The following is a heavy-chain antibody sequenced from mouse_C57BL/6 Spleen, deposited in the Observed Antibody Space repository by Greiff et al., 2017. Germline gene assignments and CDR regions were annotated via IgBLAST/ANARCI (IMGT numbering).Heavy chain of an antibody. CDR2: INPYNDGT. CDR1: GYTFTAYN. D-gene: IGHD2-4*01. V-gene: IGHV1-18*01. J-gene: IGHJ4*01. Sequence: VQLKESGPELVKPGASVKIPCKASGYTFTAYNMDWVKQSHGQSLEWIGDINPYNDGTIYNQKFKGKATLTVDKSSSTAYMELRSLTSEDTAVEYCARRWTYDYDGHAMDYWGQGTSVTVSS. CDR3: ARRWTYDYDGHAMDY.